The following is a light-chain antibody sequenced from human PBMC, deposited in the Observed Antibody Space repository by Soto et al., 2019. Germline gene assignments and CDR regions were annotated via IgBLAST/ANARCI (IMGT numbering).Light chain of an antibody. V-gene: IGKV3-15*01. CDR1: QSVSSN. CDR3: QQYNNWPQT. Sequence: EIVMTQSPATLSVSPGERASLSCRASQSVSSNLSRYQQKPGQAPRLLIYGASTRATGIPARFIGSGSGTEFTLTISSLQSEDFAVYYCQQYNNWPQTFGQGTKVDI. J-gene: IGKJ1*01. CDR2: GAS.